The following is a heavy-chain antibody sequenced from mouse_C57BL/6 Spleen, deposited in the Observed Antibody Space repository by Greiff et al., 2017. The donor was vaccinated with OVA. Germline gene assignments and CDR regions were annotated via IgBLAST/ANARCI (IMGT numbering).Heavy chain of an antibody. CDR2: IDPATGNT. J-gene: IGHJ4*01. V-gene: IGHV14-3*01. Sequence: VQLQQSVAELVRPGASVKLSCTASGFNIKNTYMHWVKQRPEQGLAWIGRIDPATGNTKYAPKFQGKDTITADTSSNTDYLQLDSLTTEDTAIDYCARGGTTGAGAMYDWGKGTSVTVAS. CDR1: GFNIKNTY. CDR3: ARGGTTGAGAMYD. D-gene: IGHD2-13*01.